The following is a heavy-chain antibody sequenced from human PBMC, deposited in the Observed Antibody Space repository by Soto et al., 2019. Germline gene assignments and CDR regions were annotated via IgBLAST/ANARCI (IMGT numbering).Heavy chain of an antibody. D-gene: IGHD3-22*01. V-gene: IGHV1-69*13. J-gene: IGHJ4*02. Sequence: GASVKVSCKASGGTFSRYAISWVRQAPGQGLEWMGGIIPMFGKANYAQKFQGRVTITADESTRTGYMELRSLISEDTAVYYCARDGTLSDSSAYYHLYWGQGTLVTVSS. CDR3: ARDGTLSDSSAYYHLY. CDR1: GGTFSRYA. CDR2: IIPMFGKA.